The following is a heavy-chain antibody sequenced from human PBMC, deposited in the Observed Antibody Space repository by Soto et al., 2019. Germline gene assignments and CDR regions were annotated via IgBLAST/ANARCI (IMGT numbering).Heavy chain of an antibody. CDR3: AREGAFHYYVSSPWSTPPHY. CDR2: ISGYNGNT. D-gene: IGHD3-10*02. V-gene: IGHV1-18*01. Sequence: ASVKVSCKASGYTFTSYGISWVRQAPGQGLEWMGWISGYNGNTNYAQKLQGRVTMTTDTSTSTAYMELRSLRSDDTAVYYCAREGAFHYYVSSPWSTPPHYSGQGPLVTVSS. CDR1: GYTFTSYG. J-gene: IGHJ4*02.